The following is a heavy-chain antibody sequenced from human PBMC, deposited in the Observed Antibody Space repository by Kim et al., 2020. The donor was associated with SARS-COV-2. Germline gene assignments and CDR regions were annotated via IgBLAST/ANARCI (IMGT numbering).Heavy chain of an antibody. J-gene: IGHJ4*02. CDR2: IWYDGSNK. V-gene: IGHV3-33*06. D-gene: IGHD3-9*01. CDR1: GFTFSSYG. CDR3: AKVTTLRYFDWLDY. Sequence: GGSLRLSCAASGFTFSSYGMHWVRQAPGKGLEWVAVIWYDGSNKYYADSVKGRFTISRDNSKNTLYLQMNSLRAEDTAVYYCAKVTTLRYFDWLDYWGQGTLVTVSS.